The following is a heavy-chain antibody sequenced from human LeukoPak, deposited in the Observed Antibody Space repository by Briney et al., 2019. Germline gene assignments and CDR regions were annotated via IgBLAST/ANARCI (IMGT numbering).Heavy chain of an antibody. CDR3: AKAHDDWDYVYFRH. Sequence: PGGSLRLSCAVSGFTFSSYALSWVRRAPGKGLEWISAIRGSGDDTSYADPVKGRFTISRGNSKYTLYLQMYNLRGEDTAVYHCAKAHDDWDYVYFRHWGQGTPVTVSS. V-gene: IGHV3-23*01. D-gene: IGHD3-16*01. CDR1: GFTFSSYA. CDR2: IRGSGDDT. J-gene: IGHJ1*01.